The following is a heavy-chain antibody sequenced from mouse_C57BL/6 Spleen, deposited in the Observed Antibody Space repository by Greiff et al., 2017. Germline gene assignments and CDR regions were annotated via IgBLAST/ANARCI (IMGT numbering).Heavy chain of an antibody. CDR1: GYTFTDYY. Sequence: VMLVESGAELVRPGASVKLSCKASGYTFTDYYINWVKQRPGQGLEWIARIYPGSGNTYYNEKFKGKATLTAEKSSSTAYMQLSSLTSEDSAVYFCARSGYDYDLFAYWGQGTLVTVSA. V-gene: IGHV1-76*01. J-gene: IGHJ3*01. CDR2: IYPGSGNT. D-gene: IGHD2-4*01. CDR3: ARSGYDYDLFAY.